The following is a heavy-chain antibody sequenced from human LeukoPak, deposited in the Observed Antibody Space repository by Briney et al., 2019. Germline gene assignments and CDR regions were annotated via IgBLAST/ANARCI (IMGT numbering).Heavy chain of an antibody. V-gene: IGHV3-30-3*01. CDR2: ISYDGSNK. J-gene: IGHJ3*02. D-gene: IGHD3-10*01. CDR3: VYGSAFDI. Sequence: GGSLRLSCAASGFTVSNHYMTWVRQAPGKGLEWVAVISYDGSNKYYADSVKGRFTISRDNSKNTLYLQMNSLRAEDTAVYYCVYGSAFDIWGQGTMVTVSS. CDR1: GFTVSNHY.